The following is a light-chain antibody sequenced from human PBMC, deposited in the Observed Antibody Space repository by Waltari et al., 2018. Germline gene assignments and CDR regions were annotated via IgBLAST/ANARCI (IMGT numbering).Light chain of an antibody. Sequence: DIQMTQSPSSLSASVGDRVTSTCRARQGISNYVAWYQQKAGKVPKLLISAASTLQSGVPSRFSGSGSGTDFTLTISSLQPEDVAIYYCQKYDISPFTFGPGTKVHI. V-gene: IGKV1-27*01. CDR1: QGISNY. CDR3: QKYDISPFT. CDR2: AAS. J-gene: IGKJ3*01.